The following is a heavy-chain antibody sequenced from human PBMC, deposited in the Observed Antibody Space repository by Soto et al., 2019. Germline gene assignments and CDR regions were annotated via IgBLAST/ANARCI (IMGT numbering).Heavy chain of an antibody. D-gene: IGHD2-15*01. J-gene: IGHJ2*01. V-gene: IGHV3-23*01. CDR1: GFTFSSYA. Sequence: GGSLRLSCAASGFTFSSYAMSWVRQAPGKGLEWVSAISGSGGSTYYADSVKGRFTISRDNSKNTLSLQMNSLRAEDTAVYYCAKRAKVVAATRGPWYFDLWGRGTLVTVSS. CDR2: ISGSGGST. CDR3: AKRAKVVAATRGPWYFDL.